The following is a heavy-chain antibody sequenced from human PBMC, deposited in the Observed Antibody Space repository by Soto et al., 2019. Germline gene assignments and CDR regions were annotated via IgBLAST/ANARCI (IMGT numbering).Heavy chain of an antibody. CDR2: IYWDDDK. V-gene: IGHV2-5*02. Sequence: QITLKESGPPLVRPAQTLTLTCAFSGFSLTTTRMGVAWIRQPPGKALEWLALIYWDDDKRDSPSLKNRLTVSTETYTNRVVLSITNSLPADTATYYCAQAGDFDLLSFDRWGQVNLCTVAS. CDR1: GFSLTTTRMG. J-gene: IGHJ4*02. D-gene: IGHD2-15*01. CDR3: AQAGDFDLLSFDR.